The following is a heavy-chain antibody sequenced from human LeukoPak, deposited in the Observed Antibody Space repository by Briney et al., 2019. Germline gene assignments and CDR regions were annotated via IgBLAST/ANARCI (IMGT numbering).Heavy chain of an antibody. D-gene: IGHD2-2*01. V-gene: IGHV1-8*02. J-gene: IGHJ4*02. CDR2: MNPNSGNT. CDR3: ARRFIVVVPAAKVDADLFDY. Sequence: ASVKVSCNASGYTFTSYDINWVRQATGQGLEWMGWMNPNSGNTGYAQKFQGRVTMTRDTSISTAYMELSRLRSDDTAVYYCARRFIVVVPAAKVDADLFDYWGQGTLVTVSS. CDR1: GYTFTSYD.